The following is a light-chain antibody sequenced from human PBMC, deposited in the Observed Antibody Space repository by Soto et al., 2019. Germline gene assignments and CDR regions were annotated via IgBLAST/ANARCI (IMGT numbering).Light chain of an antibody. J-gene: IGKJ1*01. Sequence: LTLSPRTLSFSPVHLPTLSCRASLSLPSRSLAWYQQRPGQAPRVLISAASTRAADIPDRFSGSGSGTNFTLTISRLEPEDFAVYYCQQYGKLPRTFGQGTKVDI. CDR1: LSLPSRS. CDR3: QQYGKLPRT. V-gene: IGKV3-20*01. CDR2: AAS.